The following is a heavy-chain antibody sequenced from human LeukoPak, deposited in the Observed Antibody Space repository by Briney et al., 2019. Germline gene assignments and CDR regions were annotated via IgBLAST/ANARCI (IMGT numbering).Heavy chain of an antibody. CDR3: AKDRVAYSSSWYDYYYGMDV. CDR1: GFTFDTYG. CDR2: ISWNSGSI. Sequence: GGSLRLSCAASGFTFDTYGMHWVRQAPGKGLEWVSGISWNSGSIGYADSVKGRFTISRDNAKNSLYLQMNSLRAEDTALYYCAKDRVAYSSSWYDYYYGMDVWGQGTTVTVSS. D-gene: IGHD6-13*01. V-gene: IGHV3-9*01. J-gene: IGHJ6*02.